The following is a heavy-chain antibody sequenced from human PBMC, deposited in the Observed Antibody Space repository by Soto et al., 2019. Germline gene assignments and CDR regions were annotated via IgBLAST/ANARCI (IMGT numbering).Heavy chain of an antibody. CDR3: AGESPLSASGSSKYGTPLFHDY. V-gene: IGHV1-46*01. J-gene: IGHJ4*02. CDR2: INPSIDTT. Sequence: QVQLVQSGAEVKKPGASVKISCKASGYTFTTSYMHWVRQAPGQGLEWMGIINPSIDTTTYAQMFRGRVTMPRDTSTSTFYMELSGLKSDDTAIYYCAGESPLSASGSSKYGTPLFHDYWGQGTLVTVSS. CDR1: GYTFTTSY. D-gene: IGHD3-10*01.